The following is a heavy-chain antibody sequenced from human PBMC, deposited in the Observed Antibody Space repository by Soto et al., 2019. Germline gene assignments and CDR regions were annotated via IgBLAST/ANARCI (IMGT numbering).Heavy chain of an antibody. Sequence: ESLTMTFTGSGHSFTRYWIAWVRQMPGKGLEWMGIIYPGDSDTRYSPSFQGQVTISADKSISTAYLQWSSLKASDTAMYYCARSPHRSYGMDVWGQGTTVTVSS. CDR3: ARSPHRSYGMDV. V-gene: IGHV5-51*01. CDR2: IYPGDSDT. J-gene: IGHJ6*02. CDR1: GHSFTRYW.